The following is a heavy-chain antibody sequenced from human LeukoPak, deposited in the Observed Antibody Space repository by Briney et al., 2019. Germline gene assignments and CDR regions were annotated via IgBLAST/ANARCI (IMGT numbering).Heavy chain of an antibody. CDR3: ATSSMVRRYYYYYGMDV. CDR1: GYTLTELS. J-gene: IGHJ6*02. V-gene: IGHV1-24*01. D-gene: IGHD3-10*01. Sequence: ASVKVSCKVSGYTLTELSMHWVRQAPGKGLEWMGGFDPEDGETIYAQKFQGRVTMTEDTSTDTAYMELSSLRSEDTAVYYCATSSMVRRYYYYYGMDVWGQGITVTVSS. CDR2: FDPEDGET.